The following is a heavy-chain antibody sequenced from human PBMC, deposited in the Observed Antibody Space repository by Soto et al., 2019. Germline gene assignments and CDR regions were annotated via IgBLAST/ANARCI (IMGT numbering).Heavy chain of an antibody. D-gene: IGHD6-19*01. J-gene: IGHJ4*02. V-gene: IGHV1-2*02. Sequence: ASVKVSCKASGYTYTGYYMHWVRQAPGQGLEWMGWINPNSGGTNYAQKFQGRVTMTRDTSISTAYMELSRLRSDDTAVYYCARDSLVYSGWYPPLLFDYWGQGTLVTVSS. CDR2: INPNSGGT. CDR1: GYTYTGYY. CDR3: ARDSLVYSGWYPPLLFDY.